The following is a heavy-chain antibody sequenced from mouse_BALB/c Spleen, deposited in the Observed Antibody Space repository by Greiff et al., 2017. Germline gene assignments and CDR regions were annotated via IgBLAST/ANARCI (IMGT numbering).Heavy chain of an antibody. Sequence: EVQLVESGGDLVKPGGSLKLSCAASGFTFSSYGMSWVRQTPDKRLEWVATISIGGSYTYYPDSVKGRFTISRDNAKNTLYLQMSSLKSEDTAMYYCARVGWEYYDSYSYYAMDYWGQGTSVTVSS. D-gene: IGHD2-3*01. CDR1: GFTFSSYG. CDR2: ISIGGSYT. J-gene: IGHJ4*01. CDR3: ARVGWEYYDSYSYYAMDY. V-gene: IGHV5-6*01.